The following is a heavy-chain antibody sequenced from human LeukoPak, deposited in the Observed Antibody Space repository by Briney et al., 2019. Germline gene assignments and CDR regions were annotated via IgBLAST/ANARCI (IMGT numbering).Heavy chain of an antibody. CDR2: IYHSGST. CDR1: GYSINSGYY. V-gene: IGHV4-38-2*02. Sequence: SETLSLTCTVSGYSINSGYYWGWIRQPPGKGLEWIGSIYHSGSTYYNPSLKSRVTISVDTSKNQFSLKLSSVTAADTAVYYCARVLKGRAPFDYWGLGTLVTVSS. CDR3: ARVLKGRAPFDY. J-gene: IGHJ4*02.